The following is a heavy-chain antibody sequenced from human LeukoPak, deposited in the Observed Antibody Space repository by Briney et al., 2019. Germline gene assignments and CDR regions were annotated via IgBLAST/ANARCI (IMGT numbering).Heavy chain of an antibody. V-gene: IGHV3-23*01. CDR2: ISGSGGST. CDR3: AKDPPSRYSSSPPDQWFDP. Sequence: PGGSLRLSCAASGFTFSSYAMSWVRQAPGKGLEWVSAISGSGGSTYYADSVKGRFTISRDNSKNTLYLQMNSLRAEDTAVYYCAKDPPSRYSSSPPDQWFDPWGPGTLVTVSS. CDR1: GFTFSSYA. D-gene: IGHD6-6*01. J-gene: IGHJ5*02.